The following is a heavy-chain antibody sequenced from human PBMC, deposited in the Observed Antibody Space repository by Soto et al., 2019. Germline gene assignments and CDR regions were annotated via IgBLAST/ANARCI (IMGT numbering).Heavy chain of an antibody. CDR1: GFTFSDYY. Sequence: GGSLRLSCAASGFTFSDYYMSWIRQAPGKGLEWVSYISSSSSYTNYADSVKGRFTISKDNAKNSLYLQMNSLRAEDTAVYYCASVSIQLGGLDYWGQGTLVTVSS. V-gene: IGHV3-11*06. J-gene: IGHJ4*02. D-gene: IGHD5-18*01. CDR3: ASVSIQLGGLDY. CDR2: ISSSSSYT.